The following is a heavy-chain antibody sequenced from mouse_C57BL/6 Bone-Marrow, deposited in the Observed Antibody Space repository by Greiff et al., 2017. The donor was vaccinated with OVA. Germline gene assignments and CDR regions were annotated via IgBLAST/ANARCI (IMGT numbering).Heavy chain of an antibody. CDR3: ASGDSSEVYFDY. J-gene: IGHJ2*01. V-gene: IGHV1-52*01. D-gene: IGHD3-2*02. CDR1: GYTFTSYW. Sequence: QVQLQQPGAELVRPGSSVKLSCKASGYTFTSYWMHWVKQRPIQGLEWIGNIDPSDSETHYNQKFKDKATLTVDKSSSTAYMQLSSLTSEDSAVYYCASGDSSEVYFDYWGQGTTLTVSS. CDR2: IDPSDSET.